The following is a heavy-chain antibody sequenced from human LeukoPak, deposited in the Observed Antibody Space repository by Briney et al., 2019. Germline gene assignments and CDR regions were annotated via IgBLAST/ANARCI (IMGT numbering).Heavy chain of an antibody. CDR3: ARAGYSSGPNDY. CDR2: INPNSGGT. D-gene: IGHD6-19*01. Sequence: VASVKVSCKASGYTFTGYYMHWVRQAPGQGLGWMGWINPNSGGTNYAQKFQGRVTMTRDTSISTAYMELSRLRSDDTAVYYCARAGYSSGPNDYWGQGTLVTVSS. CDR1: GYTFTGYY. V-gene: IGHV1-2*02. J-gene: IGHJ4*02.